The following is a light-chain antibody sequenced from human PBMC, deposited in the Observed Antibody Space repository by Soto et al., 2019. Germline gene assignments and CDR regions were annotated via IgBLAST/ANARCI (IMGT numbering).Light chain of an antibody. CDR3: QQYDNLPFT. CDR1: QDISNY. Sequence: DIQMTQSPSSLSASVGDRVTITCQASQDISNYLNWYQQKPGKAPKLLIYDASNLETGVPSRFSGSGSGTDLTFTISSLQTEDIATYYCQQYDNLPFTFGGGTKVEIK. CDR2: DAS. V-gene: IGKV1-33*01. J-gene: IGKJ4*01.